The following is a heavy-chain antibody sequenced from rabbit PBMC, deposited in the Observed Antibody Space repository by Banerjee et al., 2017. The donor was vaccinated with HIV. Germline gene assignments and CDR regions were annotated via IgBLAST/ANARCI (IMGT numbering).Heavy chain of an antibody. J-gene: IGHJ6*01. Sequence: QEQLEESGGGLVKPGASLTLTCKASGFSFSSGYYMCWVRQAPGKGLEWIGCINTSSGNTVYASWAKGRFTISKTSSTTVTLQMTSLTAADTATYFCARDIVVGYGDDDYDGMDLWGPGTLVTVS. V-gene: IGHV1S45*01. CDR3: ARDIVVGYGDDDYDGMDL. CDR2: INTSSGNT. D-gene: IGHD6-1*01. CDR1: GFSFSSGYY.